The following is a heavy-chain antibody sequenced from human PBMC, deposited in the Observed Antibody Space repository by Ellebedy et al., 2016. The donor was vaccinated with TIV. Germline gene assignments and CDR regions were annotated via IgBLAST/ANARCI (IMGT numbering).Heavy chain of an antibody. CDR3: ARTSCGSCYDYYYYGMDV. J-gene: IGHJ6*02. Sequence: ASVKVSCXASGYTFTSYDINWVRQATGQGLEWMGWMNPNSGNTGYAQKFQGRVTMTRNTSISTAYMELSSLRSEDTAVYYCARTSCGSCYDYYYYGMDVWGQGTTVTVSS. V-gene: IGHV1-8*01. CDR1: GYTFTSYD. D-gene: IGHD2-15*01. CDR2: MNPNSGNT.